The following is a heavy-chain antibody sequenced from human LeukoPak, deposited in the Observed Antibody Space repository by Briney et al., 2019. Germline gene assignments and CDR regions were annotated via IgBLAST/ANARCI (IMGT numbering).Heavy chain of an antibody. CDR3: ARLLAYYDILTGYYDYWYFDL. J-gene: IGHJ2*01. Sequence: SETLSLTCSVFGGSISSYYWSWIRQPPGKGLEWIGYIHYSGSTNYNPSLKSRVTISVDTSNNQFSLKLSSVTAADTAVYYCARLLAYYDILTGYYDYWYFDLWGRGTLVTVSS. V-gene: IGHV4-59*01. CDR2: IHYSGST. D-gene: IGHD3-9*01. CDR1: GGSISSYY.